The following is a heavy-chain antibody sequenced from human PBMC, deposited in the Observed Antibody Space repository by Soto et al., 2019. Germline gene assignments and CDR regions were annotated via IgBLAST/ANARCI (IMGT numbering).Heavy chain of an antibody. CDR2: IYHGGST. J-gene: IGHJ4*02. V-gene: IGHV4-4*02. D-gene: IGHD3-22*01. CDR3: ARSRGYYDSSGYYYY. Sequence: KPSETLSLTCAVSGGSISSSNWWSWVRQPPGKGLEWIGEIYHGGSTNYNASLKSRVTTSVNKSKNQFSLKLSSVTAADTAVYYCARSRGYYDSSGYYYYWGQGTRVTVSS. CDR1: GGSISSSNW.